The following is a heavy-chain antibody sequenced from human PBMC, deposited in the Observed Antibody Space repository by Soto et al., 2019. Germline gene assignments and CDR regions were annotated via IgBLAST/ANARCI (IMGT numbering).Heavy chain of an antibody. V-gene: IGHV1-69*13. CDR2: IIPTFGTA. CDR3: ARDITMVRGVITSL. D-gene: IGHD3-10*01. CDR1: GGTFSSYA. Sequence: ASVKVSCKASGGTFSSYAISWVRQAPGQGLEWMRGIIPTFGTANYAQKFQGRVTITADESTSTAYMELSSLRSEDTAVYYCARDITMVRGVITSLWGQGTLVTVSS. J-gene: IGHJ4*02.